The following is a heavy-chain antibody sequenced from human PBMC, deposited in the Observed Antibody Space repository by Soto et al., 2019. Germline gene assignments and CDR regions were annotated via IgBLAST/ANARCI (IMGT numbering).Heavy chain of an antibody. CDR2: ISNSGNTI. CDR1: GFTFSTYE. Sequence: EVQLLESGGGLVQPGGSLRLSCAASGFTFSTYEMNWVRQAPGKGLEWVSHISNSGNTIYYADSVKGRFTISRDNAKNSLYLQMDSLRAADTAFYYWAGGGDYWGQGALVTVSS. CDR3: AGGGDY. D-gene: IGHD3-16*01. J-gene: IGHJ4*02. V-gene: IGHV3-48*03.